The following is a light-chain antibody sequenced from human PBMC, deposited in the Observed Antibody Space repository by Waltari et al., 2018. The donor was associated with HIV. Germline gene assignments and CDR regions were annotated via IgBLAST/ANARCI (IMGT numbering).Light chain of an antibody. CDR2: GAS. V-gene: IGKV3-20*01. CDR3: QQYGSSRGT. CDR1: QSVSSSY. Sequence: EIVLTQSPGTLSLSPGERATLSCRASQSVSSSYLAWFQQKPGQAPRLLIYGASSRATDIPDRFSGSGSVRNFTLTISRLEPEDFAVYYCQQYGSSRGTFGQGTKVEIK. J-gene: IGKJ1*01.